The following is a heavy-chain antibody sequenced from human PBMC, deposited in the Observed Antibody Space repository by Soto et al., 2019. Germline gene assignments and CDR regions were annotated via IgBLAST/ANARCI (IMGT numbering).Heavy chain of an antibody. CDR2: IHYRANS. CDR1: GNSIGSSSYY. CDR3: ARPLQLAVSGFDP. V-gene: IGHV4-39*01. Sequence: SETLSLTCAVSGNSIGSSSYYWAGIGQPPGKGLEWIGSIHYRANSYYSPSLKSRITISVDTSTNQISLRLSSVTAADTAVYYCARPLQLAVSGFDPWGQGTLVTVSS. D-gene: IGHD3-3*02. J-gene: IGHJ5*02.